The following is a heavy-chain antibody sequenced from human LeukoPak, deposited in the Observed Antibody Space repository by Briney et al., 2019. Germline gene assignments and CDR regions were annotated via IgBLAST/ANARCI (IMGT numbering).Heavy chain of an antibody. Sequence: QSGGSLRLSCAASGFTFDDYAMHWVRQAPGKGLEWVSGISWNSGSIGYADSVKGRFTISRDNSKNTLYLQMGSLRAEDTAVYYCAQDSLLWYFDYWGQGILVTVSS. CDR1: GFTFDDYA. D-gene: IGHD2-2*01. V-gene: IGHV3-9*01. CDR3: AQDSLLWYFDY. J-gene: IGHJ4*02. CDR2: ISWNSGSI.